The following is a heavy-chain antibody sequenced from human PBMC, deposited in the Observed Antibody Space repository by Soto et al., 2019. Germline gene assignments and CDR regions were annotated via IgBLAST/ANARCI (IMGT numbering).Heavy chain of an antibody. D-gene: IGHD2-15*01. Sequence: EVQLVESGGGLVQPGWSLRLSCAASGFTFSTSWMNWVRQAPGKGLEWVDNIKQDGSETHYVDSANGRFTISRDNAKNSLCLQMDSLRAEDTAVYYCARDRGDCTGGNCYSVLDYWGQGVLVTVSS. CDR1: GFTFSTSW. CDR2: IKQDGSET. CDR3: ARDRGDCTGGNCYSVLDY. J-gene: IGHJ4*02. V-gene: IGHV3-7*01.